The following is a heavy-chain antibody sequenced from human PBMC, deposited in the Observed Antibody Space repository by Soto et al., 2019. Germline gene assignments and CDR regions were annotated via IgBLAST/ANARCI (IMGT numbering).Heavy chain of an antibody. J-gene: IGHJ6*04. CDR2: IDNAGSDS. D-gene: IGHD3-10*01. CDR1: GFTLSGRS. CDR3: TRGWFGPDV. V-gene: IGHV3-74*01. Sequence: EVQLVESGGGLVQPGGSLRLSCAASGFTLSGRSMHWVRQAPGKGLVWVSGIDNAGSDSTYADSVKGRFTSSRYNAKNMLYLQMNSLRVEDTVVYYCTRGWFGPDVWGKGTTVTVSS.